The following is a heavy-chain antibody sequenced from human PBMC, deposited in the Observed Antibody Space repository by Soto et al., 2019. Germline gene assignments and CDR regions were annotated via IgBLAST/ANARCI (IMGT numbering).Heavy chain of an antibody. J-gene: IGHJ4*02. CDR3: ARAGHLTQPRRAFDY. CDR1: GFTFSSYA. CDR2: ISYDGSNK. V-gene: IGHV3-30-3*01. Sequence: GGSLRLSCAASGFTFSSYAMHWVRQAPGKGLEWVAVISYDGSNKYYADSVKGRFTISRDNSKNTLYLQMNSLRAEDTAVYYCARAGHLTQPRRAFDYWGQGTLVTVS. D-gene: IGHD3-9*01.